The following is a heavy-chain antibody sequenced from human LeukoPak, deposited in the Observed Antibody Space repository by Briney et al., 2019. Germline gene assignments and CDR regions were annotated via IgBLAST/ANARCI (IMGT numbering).Heavy chain of an antibody. D-gene: IGHD2-8*01. J-gene: IGHJ4*02. CDR3: ARDNGNKYYFDY. CDR2: ISSNSKYT. CDR1: GFMSSDDF. V-gene: IGHV3-11*05. Sequence: GGSLRLSCAASGFMSSDDFMSWIRQAPGKELEWISYISSNSKYTKYANSVKGRFTISRDNAKKSLYLQMNSLRAEDTAVYYCARDNGNKYYFDYWGQGTLVTVSS.